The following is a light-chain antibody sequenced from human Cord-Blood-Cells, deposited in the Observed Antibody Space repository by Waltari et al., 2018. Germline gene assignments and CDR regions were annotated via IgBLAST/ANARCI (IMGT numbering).Light chain of an antibody. CDR1: SSNIGSNT. V-gene: IGLV1-44*01. J-gene: IGLJ3*02. CDR3: AAWDDSLNGPV. Sequence: QSVLTQPPSASGTPGQRVTISCSGSSSNIGSNTVNWYQQLPGTAPKLLIYRNNKRPSGVPDRFSGSKSGTSASLAISGLQAEDEADYYCAAWDDSLNGPVFGGGTKLTVL. CDR2: RNN.